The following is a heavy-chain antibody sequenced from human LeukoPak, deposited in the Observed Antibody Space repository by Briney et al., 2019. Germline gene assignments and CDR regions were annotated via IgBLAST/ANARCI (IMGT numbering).Heavy chain of an antibody. CDR3: ARGGWYQGYYFDY. V-gene: IGHV3-7*04. D-gene: IGHD6-19*01. CDR2: IKEGGSGK. Sequence: GGSLRLSCAASGFTFSSYWMSWVRQAPGKGLEWVANIKEGGSGKYYVDSVKGRFTISRDNAKNSLYLQMNSLRAEDTAVYYCARGGWYQGYYFDYWGQGTLVTVSS. CDR1: GFTFSSYW. J-gene: IGHJ4*02.